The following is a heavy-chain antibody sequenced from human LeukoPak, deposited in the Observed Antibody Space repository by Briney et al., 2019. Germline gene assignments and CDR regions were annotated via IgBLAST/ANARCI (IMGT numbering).Heavy chain of an antibody. V-gene: IGHV3-49*04. CDR3: TNSLLLGYCSGGSCYADFDY. CDR1: GFTFGDYA. D-gene: IGHD2-15*01. J-gene: IGHJ4*02. Sequence: GSLRLSRTASGFTFGDYAMSWVRQAPGKGLEWVGFIRSKAYGGTTEYAASVKGRFTISRDDSKSIAYLQMNSLKTEDTAVYYCTNSLLLGYCSGGSCYADFDYWGQGTLVTVSS. CDR2: IRSKAYGGTT.